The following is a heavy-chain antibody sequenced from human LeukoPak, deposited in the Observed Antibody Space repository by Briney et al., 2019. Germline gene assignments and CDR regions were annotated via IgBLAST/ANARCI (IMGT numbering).Heavy chain of an antibody. D-gene: IGHD3-10*01. CDR3: ARHGSVRSPLGP. CDR2: IYATGST. J-gene: IGHJ5*02. CDR1: GDSIRNYY. V-gene: IGHV4-4*09. Sequence: SETLSLTCTVSGDSIRNYYWSWIRQPPGKGLEWIGYIYATGSTNYNPSLKSRVTISVDTSKNQFSLNLRSVTAADTAVYYCARHGSVRSPLGPWGQGTLVTVSS.